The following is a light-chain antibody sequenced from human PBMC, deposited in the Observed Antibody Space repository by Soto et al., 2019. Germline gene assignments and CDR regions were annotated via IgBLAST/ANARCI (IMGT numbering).Light chain of an antibody. Sequence: QSALTQPASVSGSLGQSITISCTGTSSDVGGYAYVSWYQQHPGKAPKLMIYEVSKRPSGVPDRFSGSKSGNTASLTVSGLQPEDEADYYCSSYAGSNKSVFGTGTKLTVL. CDR3: SSYAGSNKSV. CDR1: SSDVGGYAY. J-gene: IGLJ1*01. V-gene: IGLV2-8*01. CDR2: EVS.